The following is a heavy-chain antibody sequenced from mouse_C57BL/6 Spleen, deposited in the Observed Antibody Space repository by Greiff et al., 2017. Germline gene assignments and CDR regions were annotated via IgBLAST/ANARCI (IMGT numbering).Heavy chain of an antibody. J-gene: IGHJ4*01. V-gene: IGHV14-1*01. D-gene: IGHD1-1*01. CDR2: IDPEDGDT. Sequence: EVQLQESGAELVRPGASVKLSCTASGFNIKDYYMHWVKQRPEQGLEWIGRIDPEDGDTEYAPKFQGKATMTADTSSNTAYLQLSSLTSEDTAVYYCTSYGSTLRDYAMDYWGQGTSVTVSS. CDR3: TSYGSTLRDYAMDY. CDR1: GFNIKDYY.